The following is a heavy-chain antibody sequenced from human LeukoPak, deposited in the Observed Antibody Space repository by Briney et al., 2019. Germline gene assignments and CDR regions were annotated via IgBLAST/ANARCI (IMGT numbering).Heavy chain of an antibody. D-gene: IGHD2-2*01. CDR2: ISSSSSYI. CDR1: GFTFSSYS. J-gene: IGHJ3*02. CDR3: ARVWETVVPAAIDI. Sequence: GGSLRLSCAASGFTFSSYSMNWVRQAPGKGLEWVSSISSSSSYIYYADSVKGRFTISRDNAKNSLYLQMNSLRAEDTAVYYCARVWETVVPAAIDIWGQGTMVTVSS. V-gene: IGHV3-21*01.